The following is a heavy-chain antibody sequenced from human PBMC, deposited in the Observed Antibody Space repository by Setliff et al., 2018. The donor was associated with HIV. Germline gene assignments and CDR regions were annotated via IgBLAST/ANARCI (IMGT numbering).Heavy chain of an antibody. Sequence: SETLSLTCTVSGASISSYYWSWIRQPPGKGLEWIGYIYYSGSTNYNPSLKSRVTISVDTSKNQFSLKLSSVTAADTAVYYCARNRVPSSLWGQGTLVTAPQ. J-gene: IGHJ4*02. CDR3: ARNRVPSSL. CDR1: GASISSYY. V-gene: IGHV4-59*01. CDR2: IYYSGST. D-gene: IGHD3-10*01.